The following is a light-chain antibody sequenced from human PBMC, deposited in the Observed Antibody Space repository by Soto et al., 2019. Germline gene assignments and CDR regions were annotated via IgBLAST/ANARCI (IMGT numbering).Light chain of an antibody. CDR2: GAS. J-gene: IGKJ4*01. V-gene: IGKV3-20*01. Sequence: EIVLTQSPGTQSLSPGARATRSCRASQSVSSSDLAWYQQQPGQAPRLLIYGASNRATGVPDRFSGSGSGTDFNLTISRLEPEDFAVYYCQHYGGSPPLPFGGGTKVEVK. CDR3: QHYGGSPPLP. CDR1: QSVSSSD.